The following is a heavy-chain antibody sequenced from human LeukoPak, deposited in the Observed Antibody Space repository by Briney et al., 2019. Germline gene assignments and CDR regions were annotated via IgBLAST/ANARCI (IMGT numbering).Heavy chain of an antibody. CDR2: ITGSGGST. Sequence: GGALRLSCAASGFTFSSYAMSWVRQAPGKGLEWVSTITGSGGSTYYADSVKGRFTISRDNSKNTLYLQMNSLRTEDTAVYYCAKKSGHPSGWFDPWGQGTLVTVSS. CDR1: GFTFSSYA. J-gene: IGHJ5*02. D-gene: IGHD3-10*01. V-gene: IGHV3-23*01. CDR3: AKKSGHPSGWFDP.